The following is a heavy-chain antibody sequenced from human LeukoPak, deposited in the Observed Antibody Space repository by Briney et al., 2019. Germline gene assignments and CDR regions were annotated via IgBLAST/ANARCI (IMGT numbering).Heavy chain of an antibody. Sequence: ASVKVSCKASGYSFSSDGISWVRQAPGQGLEWMGWISAYNGNTNYAQKFQGRVTMTRDTSTSTVYMELSSLRSEDTAVYYCAREGYGGNIDYMDVWGKGTTVTVSS. J-gene: IGHJ6*03. CDR1: GYSFSSDG. CDR2: ISAYNGNT. CDR3: AREGYGGNIDYMDV. D-gene: IGHD4-23*01. V-gene: IGHV1-18*01.